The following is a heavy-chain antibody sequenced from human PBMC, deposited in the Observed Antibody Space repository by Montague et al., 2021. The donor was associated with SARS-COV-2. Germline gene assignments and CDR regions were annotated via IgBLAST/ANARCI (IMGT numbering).Heavy chain of an antibody. J-gene: IGHJ4*02. D-gene: IGHD3/OR15-3a*01. V-gene: IGHV4-39*01. CDR1: GGSMMSPSFH. CDR2: IYYGGTT. Sequence: SETLSLTCTVSGGSMMSPSFHWVWIRPAPGKGLEWIGSIYYGGTTYFNPCLRGRVTLSVYTPRGQFSLDLISVTAADTAVCDCARRLTVRTGYGKSVDFDYWGQGLLVTVSS. CDR3: ARRLTVRTGYGKSVDFDY.